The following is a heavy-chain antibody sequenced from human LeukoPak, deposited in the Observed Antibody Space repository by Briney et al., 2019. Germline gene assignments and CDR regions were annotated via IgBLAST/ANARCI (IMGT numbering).Heavy chain of an antibody. D-gene: IGHD3-16*01. CDR2: INHSGST. V-gene: IGHV4-34*01. J-gene: IGHJ5*02. CDR1: GGSFSGYY. Sequence: SETLSLTCAVYGGSFSGYYWSWIRQPPGKGLEWIGEINHSGSTNYNPSLKSRVTISVDTSKNQFSLKLSSVTAADTAVYYCAGDPCFGELWSNWSNPWGQGTLVTVSS. CDR3: AGDPCFGELWSNWSNP.